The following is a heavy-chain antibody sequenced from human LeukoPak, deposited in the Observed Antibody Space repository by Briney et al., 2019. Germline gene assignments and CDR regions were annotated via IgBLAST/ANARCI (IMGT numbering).Heavy chain of an antibody. V-gene: IGHV3-48*03. J-gene: IGHJ4*02. CDR1: GFTFSNYE. Sequence: GGSLRLSCAASGFTFSNYEMNWVRQAPGKGLEWVSYIRRSSSTIYYADSVKGRFTISRDNAKNSLYLQMNSLRAEDTAVYYCARDGTRLAYCGGDCYPYFDYWGQGTLVTVSS. CDR3: ARDGTRLAYCGGDCYPYFDY. D-gene: IGHD2-21*02. CDR2: IRRSSSTI.